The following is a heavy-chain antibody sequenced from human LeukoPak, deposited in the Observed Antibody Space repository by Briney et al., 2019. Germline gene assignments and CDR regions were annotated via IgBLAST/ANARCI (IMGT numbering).Heavy chain of an antibody. CDR3: ARVTTSGSYKFDY. CDR1: GFTFSSYG. Sequence: GGSLRLFCAASGFTFSSYGMHWGRQAPGKGLEWVAVISYDGSNKYYADSVKGRFTISRDNSKNTLYLQMNSLRAEDTAVYYCARVTTSGSYKFDYWGQGTLVTVSS. J-gene: IGHJ4*02. V-gene: IGHV3-30*03. CDR2: ISYDGSNK. D-gene: IGHD3-10*01.